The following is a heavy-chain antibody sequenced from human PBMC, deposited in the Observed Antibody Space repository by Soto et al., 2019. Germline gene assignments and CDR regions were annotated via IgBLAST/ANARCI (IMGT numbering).Heavy chain of an antibody. CDR1: GFTFSTYW. J-gene: IGHJ4*02. Sequence: GGSLRLSCAASGFTFSTYWMHWVRQAPGKGLVWVSRINSDGSSANYADSVKGRFTISRDNAKNTLYLQMNSLRAEDTAVYYCARDWPYYYASSGPEGDYWGQGTLVTVSS. CDR3: ARDWPYYYASSGPEGDY. V-gene: IGHV3-74*01. CDR2: INSDGSSA. D-gene: IGHD3-22*01.